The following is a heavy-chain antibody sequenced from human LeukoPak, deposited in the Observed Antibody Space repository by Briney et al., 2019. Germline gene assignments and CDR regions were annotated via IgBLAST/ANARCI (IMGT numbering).Heavy chain of an antibody. CDR3: AKVFGVDFWSGYSEYYFDY. J-gene: IGHJ4*02. CDR1: GFTFSSYA. Sequence: GGSLRLSCAASGFTFSSYAMSWVRQAPGKGLEWVSAISGSGGSTYYADSVKGRFTISRDNSKNTLYLQMNSLRAEDTAVYYCAKVFGVDFWSGYSEYYFDYWGQGTLVTVSS. CDR2: ISGSGGST. D-gene: IGHD3-3*01. V-gene: IGHV3-23*01.